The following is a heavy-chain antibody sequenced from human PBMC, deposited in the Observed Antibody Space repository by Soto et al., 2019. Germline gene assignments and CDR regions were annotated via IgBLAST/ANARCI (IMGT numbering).Heavy chain of an antibody. CDR2: VSGGGGST. CDR1: GFSFAGYA. V-gene: IGHV3-23*01. J-gene: IGHJ4*02. CDR3: AKTESFNGYYNAFDS. D-gene: IGHD3-9*01. Sequence: GGSLRLSCAASGFSFAGYAVAWVRQAPGRGLEWVSTVSGGGGSTYYADSVKGRFTISRDNSGNTVYLQMNSLNAGDTALYYCAKTESFNGYYNAFDSWGQGTRVTVS.